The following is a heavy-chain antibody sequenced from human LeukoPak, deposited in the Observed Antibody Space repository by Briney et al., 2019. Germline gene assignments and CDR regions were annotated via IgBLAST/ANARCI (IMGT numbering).Heavy chain of an antibody. D-gene: IGHD6-13*01. CDR1: GFTFSGYA. CDR3: ARGGYSSSWSMDY. CDR2: ISSNGGST. J-gene: IGHJ4*02. V-gene: IGHV3-64*01. Sequence: GGSLRLSCAASGFTFSGYAMHWVRQAPGKGLEYVSAISSNGGSTYYANSVKGRFTISRDNSKNTLYLQMGSLRAEDMAVYYCARGGYSSSWSMDYWGQGTLVTVSS.